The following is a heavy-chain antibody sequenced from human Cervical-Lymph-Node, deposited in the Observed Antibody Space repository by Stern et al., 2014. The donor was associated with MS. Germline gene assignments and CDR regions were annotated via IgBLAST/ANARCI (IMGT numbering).Heavy chain of an antibody. D-gene: IGHD5-24*01. CDR3: ARDFPGDQIVEMAYYFDY. V-gene: IGHV3-21*01. CDR2: ISSSSSYI. CDR1: GFTFSSYS. Sequence: EVQLVESGGGLVKPGGSLRLSCAASGFTFSSYSMNWVRQAPGKGLEWVSSISSSSSYIYYADSVKGRFTISRDNAKNSLYLQMNSLRAEDTAVYYCARDFPGDQIVEMAYYFDYWGQGTLVTVSS. J-gene: IGHJ4*02.